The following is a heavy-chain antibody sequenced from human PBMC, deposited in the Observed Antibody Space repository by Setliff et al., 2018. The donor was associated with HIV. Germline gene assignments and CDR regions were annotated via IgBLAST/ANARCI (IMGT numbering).Heavy chain of an antibody. Sequence: SETLSLTCAVSGGSISSGNWWSWVRQPPGKGLEWIGEIYHSGSTNYNPSLKSRVTISVDKSKNQFSLKLSSVTAADTAVYYCARRYCSSTSCYYYYYYYMDVWGKGTTVTVSS. CDR2: IYHSGST. J-gene: IGHJ6*03. V-gene: IGHV4-4*02. D-gene: IGHD2-2*01. CDR3: ARRYCSSTSCYYYYYYYMDV. CDR1: GGSISSGNW.